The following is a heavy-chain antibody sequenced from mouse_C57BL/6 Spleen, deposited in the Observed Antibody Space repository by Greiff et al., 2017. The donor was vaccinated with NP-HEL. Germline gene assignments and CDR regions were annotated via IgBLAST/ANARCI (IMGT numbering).Heavy chain of an antibody. CDR2: ISSGSSTI. Sequence: EVKLMESGGGLVKPGGSLKLSCAASGFTFSDYGMHWVRQAPEKGLEWVAYISSGSSTIYYADTVKGRFTISRDNAKNTLFLQMTSLRSEDTAMYYCARDYYGSYYFDYWGQGTTLTVSS. CDR1: GFTFSDYG. V-gene: IGHV5-17*01. J-gene: IGHJ2*01. CDR3: ARDYYGSYYFDY. D-gene: IGHD1-1*01.